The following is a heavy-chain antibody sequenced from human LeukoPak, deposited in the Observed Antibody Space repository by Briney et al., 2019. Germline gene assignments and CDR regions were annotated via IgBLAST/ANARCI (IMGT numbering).Heavy chain of an antibody. D-gene: IGHD6-19*01. CDR3: ARGPVAGSNYYYGMDV. CDR2: IWYDGSNK. Sequence: GGSLRLSCAASGFTFSNAWMSWVRQAPGKGLEWVAVIWYDGSNKNYADPVKGRFTISRDNSKSTLYLQMNSLRAEDTAVYYCARGPVAGSNYYYGMDVWGQGTTVTASS. V-gene: IGHV3-33*08. J-gene: IGHJ6*02. CDR1: GFTFSNAW.